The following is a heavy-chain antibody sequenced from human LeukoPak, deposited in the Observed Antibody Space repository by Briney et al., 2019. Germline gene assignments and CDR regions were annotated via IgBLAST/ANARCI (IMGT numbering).Heavy chain of an antibody. V-gene: IGHV4-39*02. Sequence: SETLSLTCTVYGGSISSSSYYWGWIRQPPGKGLEWIASTYYGGYTYYNPSLKSRVTTSVDTSKNQFSLRLNSVTAADTAVYYCARDQSGPAGNRYYYYYMDVWGKGTTVTVSS. CDR3: ARDQSGPAGNRYYYYYMDV. D-gene: IGHD1-14*01. CDR1: GGSISSSSYY. J-gene: IGHJ6*03. CDR2: TYYGGYT.